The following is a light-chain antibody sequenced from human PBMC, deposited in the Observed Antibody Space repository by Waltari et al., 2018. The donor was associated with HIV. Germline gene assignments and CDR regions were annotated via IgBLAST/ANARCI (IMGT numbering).Light chain of an antibody. V-gene: IGLV2-8*01. CDR2: EVN. Sequence: QSALTQPPSASGSPGQSVTISCTGTSSDVGNYKYFSWYQQHPGKAPKLMIYEVNKRPSGVPDRFSGSKSGNTASLTVSGLQAEDEAEYYCSSYAATNTLVFGGGTKVTVL. CDR3: SSYAATNTLV. J-gene: IGLJ3*02. CDR1: SSDVGNYKY.